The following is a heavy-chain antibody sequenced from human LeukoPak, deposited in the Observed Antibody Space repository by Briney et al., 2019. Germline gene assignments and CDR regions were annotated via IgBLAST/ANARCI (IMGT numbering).Heavy chain of an antibody. CDR3: ARDMVRGALYYYYYMDV. D-gene: IGHD3-10*01. CDR2: IYYSGST. J-gene: IGHJ6*03. Sequence: SETLSLTCTVSGGSISSSSYYWGWIRQPPGKGLEWIGSIYYSGSTYYNPSLKSRVTIDTSKNQFSLKLSSVTAADTAVYYCARDMVRGALYYYYYMDVWGKGTTVTVSS. CDR1: GGSISSSSYY. V-gene: IGHV4-39*07.